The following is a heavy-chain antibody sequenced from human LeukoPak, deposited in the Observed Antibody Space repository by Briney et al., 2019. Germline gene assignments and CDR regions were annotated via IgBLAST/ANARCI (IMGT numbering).Heavy chain of an antibody. Sequence: GGSLRLSCAASGFTVSDNYMTWVRQAPGKGLEWVSVIYSGANTYYADSVKGRFTISRDNFENTLYLQMNSLRAEDTAVYYCARVPYYDLWSGPGYFDYWGQGTLVTVSS. CDR3: ARVPYYDLWSGPGYFDY. J-gene: IGHJ4*02. CDR1: GFTVSDNY. D-gene: IGHD3-3*01. V-gene: IGHV3-66*01. CDR2: IYSGANT.